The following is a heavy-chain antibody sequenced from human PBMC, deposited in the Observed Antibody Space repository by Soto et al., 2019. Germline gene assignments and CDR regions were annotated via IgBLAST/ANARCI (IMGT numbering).Heavy chain of an antibody. J-gene: IGHJ5*02. CDR1: GGSFSGYY. CDR3: ARSAWDILVVPAAINWFDP. V-gene: IGHV4-34*01. Sequence: QVQLQQWGAGLLKPSETLSLTCAVYGGSFSGYYWSWIRQPPGKGLEWIGEINHSGSTNYNPSLKSRVTISVDTSKNQFSLKLSSVTAADTAVYYCARSAWDILVVPAAINWFDPWGQGTLVTVSS. D-gene: IGHD2-2*01. CDR2: INHSGST.